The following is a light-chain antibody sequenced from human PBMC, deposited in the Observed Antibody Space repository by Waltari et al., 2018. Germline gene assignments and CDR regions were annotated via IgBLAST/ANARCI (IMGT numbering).Light chain of an antibody. J-gene: IGLJ2*01. Sequence: SYDLTQPPSVSVSPGQTATITCPGDKLGDKYVCWYQQRPGQSPVLLVFQDNKRPSGIPGRFSGSNSGNTATLTISGTQAMDEADYYCQAWDSGVIFGGGTKLTVL. V-gene: IGLV3-1*01. CDR1: KLGDKY. CDR3: QAWDSGVI. CDR2: QDN.